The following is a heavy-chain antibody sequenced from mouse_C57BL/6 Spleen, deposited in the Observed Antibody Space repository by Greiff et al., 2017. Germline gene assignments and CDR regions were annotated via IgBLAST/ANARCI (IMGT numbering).Heavy chain of an antibody. V-gene: IGHV1-15*01. CDR2: IDPETGGT. CDR3: TRGGPAQATDY. J-gene: IGHJ2*01. Sequence: QVQLQQSGAELVRPGASVTLSCKASGYTFTDYEMHWVKQTPVHGLEWIGAIDPETGGTAYNQKFKGKAILTADKSSSTAYMELRSLTSEDSAVYYCTRGGPAQATDYWGQVTTLTVSS. D-gene: IGHD3-2*02. CDR1: GYTFTDYE.